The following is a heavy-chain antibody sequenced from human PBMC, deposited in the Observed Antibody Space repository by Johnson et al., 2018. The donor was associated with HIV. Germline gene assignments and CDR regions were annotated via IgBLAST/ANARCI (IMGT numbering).Heavy chain of an antibody. CDR3: AKEEGIAAAGGAFDI. V-gene: IGHV3-20*04. J-gene: IGHJ3*02. CDR1: GFSFHDYG. D-gene: IGHD6-13*01. Sequence: VQLVESGGGVVRPGGSLRLSCEGSGFSFHDYGMNWVRQVPGKGLEWVSGVTWNGGSTGYADSVKGRFSISRDSVKNSLYLQMNSLRAEDTAVYYCAKEEGIAAAGGAFDIWGQGTMVTVSS. CDR2: VTWNGGST.